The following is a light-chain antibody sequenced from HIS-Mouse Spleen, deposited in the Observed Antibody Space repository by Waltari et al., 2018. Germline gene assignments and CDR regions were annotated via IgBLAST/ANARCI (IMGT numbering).Light chain of an antibody. J-gene: IGLJ2*01. V-gene: IGLV3-10*01. CDR1: DLPKKF. CDR2: EES. CDR3: YSTDSSGNHRV. Sequence: SYELTQPPSVSVSPGQTARITCFGDDLPKKFAYGYQQKSGQAPVLGIYEESKRPSGIPERFSGSSSGTMATLTISGAQVEDEADYYCYSTDSSGNHRVFGGGTKLTVL.